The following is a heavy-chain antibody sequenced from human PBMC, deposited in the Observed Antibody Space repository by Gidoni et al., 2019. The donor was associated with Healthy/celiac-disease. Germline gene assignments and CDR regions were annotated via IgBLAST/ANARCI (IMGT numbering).Heavy chain of an antibody. Sequence: EVQLVESGGGLVQPGGSLRLSCAASGFTFSSYSMNWVRQAPGKGLEWVSYISSSSSTIYYADSVKGRFTISRDNAKNSLYLQMNSLRAEDTAVYYCARDLHRGITIFGVVPEALYYFDYWDQGTLVTVSS. CDR3: ARDLHRGITIFGVVPEALYYFDY. CDR2: ISSSSSTI. J-gene: IGHJ4*02. V-gene: IGHV3-48*01. CDR1: GFTFSSYS. D-gene: IGHD3-3*01.